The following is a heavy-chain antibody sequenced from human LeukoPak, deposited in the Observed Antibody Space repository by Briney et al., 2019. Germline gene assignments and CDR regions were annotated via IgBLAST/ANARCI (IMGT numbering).Heavy chain of an antibody. CDR1: DFDFSSHA. Sequence: GGSLRLSCAASDFDFSSHAMTWVRQAPGKGLEWVSAIGISGTKTYYGDSVKGRFLISRDNSKNTLYLQMNSLRVEDTAVYFCANEIRPNDYWGQGTLVTVSS. CDR3: ANEIRPNDY. D-gene: IGHD4-17*01. V-gene: IGHV3-23*01. J-gene: IGHJ4*02. CDR2: IGISGTKT.